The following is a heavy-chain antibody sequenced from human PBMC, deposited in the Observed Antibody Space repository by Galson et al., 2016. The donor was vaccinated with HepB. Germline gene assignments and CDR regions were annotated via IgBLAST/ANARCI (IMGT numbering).Heavy chain of an antibody. CDR3: ARDPRGRAFDI. CDR2: IYYSGST. V-gene: IGHV4-59*12. Sequence: ETLSLTCTVSGGSISSYYWSWIRQPPGKGLKWIGYIYYSGSTNYNPSLKGRVTISIDTSKNQFSLKLSSVTAADTAVYYCARDPRGRAFDIWGQGTMVTVSS. CDR1: GGSISSYY. J-gene: IGHJ3*02. D-gene: IGHD3-16*01.